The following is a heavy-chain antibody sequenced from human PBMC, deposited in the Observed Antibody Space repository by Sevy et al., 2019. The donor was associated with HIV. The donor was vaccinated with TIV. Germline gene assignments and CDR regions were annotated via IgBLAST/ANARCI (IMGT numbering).Heavy chain of an antibody. V-gene: IGHV3-23*01. Sequence: GGSLRLSCAASGFTFSSYAMSWVRQAPGKGLEWVSAISGSGGSTYYADSVKGRFTISRDNSKNTLYLQMNSLRAEDTAVYYCAARGGLGYCSGGRCLYMDAFDIWGQGTMVTVSS. CDR1: GFTFSSYA. J-gene: IGHJ3*02. D-gene: IGHD2-15*01. CDR3: AARGGLGYCSGGRCLYMDAFDI. CDR2: ISGSGGST.